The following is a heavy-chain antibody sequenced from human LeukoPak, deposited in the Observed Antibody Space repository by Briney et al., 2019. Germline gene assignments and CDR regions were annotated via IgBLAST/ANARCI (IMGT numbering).Heavy chain of an antibody. J-gene: IGHJ5*02. Sequence: SETLSLTCTVSGDSISSGYYWGWIRQPPGKGLEWIGLIYRNGGTYYNPSLKSRVTISVNTSKNQFSLRLTSVTAADTAMYYCARIDFGDVNWFDPWGQGTQVTVSS. V-gene: IGHV4-38-2*02. CDR3: ARIDFGDVNWFDP. CDR1: GDSISSGYY. D-gene: IGHD4-17*01. CDR2: IYRNGGT.